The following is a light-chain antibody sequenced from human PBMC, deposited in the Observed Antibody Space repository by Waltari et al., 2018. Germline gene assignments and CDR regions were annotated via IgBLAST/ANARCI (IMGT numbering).Light chain of an antibody. J-gene: IGKJ2*01. Sequence: DIVLTQSPDSLALSLGERAIINCKSSQSVVFSSNNKNDLAWDQQKPGHSPKLLITVAATSESGVRDRFSGSGSETDFTLTIISLQAEDVAVYYCQQCYTFPYTFGHGTKLEIK. V-gene: IGKV4-1*01. CDR3: QQCYTFPYT. CDR1: QSVVFSSNNKND. CDR2: VAA.